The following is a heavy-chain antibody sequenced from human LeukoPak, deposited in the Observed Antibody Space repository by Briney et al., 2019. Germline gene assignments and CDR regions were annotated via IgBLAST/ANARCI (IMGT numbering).Heavy chain of an antibody. CDR3: ARAKYSSRWSLDY. V-gene: IGHV3-74*03. CDR2: IDSNGGGA. J-gene: IGHJ4*02. CDR1: GFTFNIYW. Sequence: GGSLRLSCATSGFTFNIYWMQWVRQVPGKGLVWVSRIDSNGGGATYADSVKGRFTTSRDNGNNTMYLQRNSLRAEDTAIYYCARAKYSSRWSLDYWGQGALVTVSS. D-gene: IGHD6-13*01.